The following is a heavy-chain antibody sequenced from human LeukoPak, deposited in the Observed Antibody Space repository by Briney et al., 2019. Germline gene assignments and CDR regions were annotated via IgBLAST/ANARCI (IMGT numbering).Heavy chain of an antibody. V-gene: IGHV1-69*04. CDR3: ARGFYASGPDDAFDI. CDR1: GGTFSSYA. J-gene: IGHJ3*02. D-gene: IGHD3-10*01. CDR2: IIPILGIA. Sequence: SVKVSCKASGGTFSSYAISWVRQAPGQGLEWMGRIIPILGIANYAQKFQGRVTMTTDTSTSTAYLELRSLRSDDSAVYYCARGFYASGPDDAFDIWGQGTMVTVSS.